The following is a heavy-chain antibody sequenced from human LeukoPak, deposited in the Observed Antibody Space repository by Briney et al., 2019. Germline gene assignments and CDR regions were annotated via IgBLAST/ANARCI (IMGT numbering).Heavy chain of an antibody. CDR1: GFTFSSYA. CDR3: ANLGLGVVIGDNWFDP. J-gene: IGHJ5*02. D-gene: IGHD3-22*01. CDR2: ISGSGGST. V-gene: IGHV3-23*01. Sequence: GGSLRLSCAASGFTFSSYAMSWVRQPPGKGLEWVSAISGSGGSTYYADSVKGRFSISRDNSKNTLYLQMNSLRAEDTAVYYCANLGLGVVIGDNWFDPWGQGTLVTVSS.